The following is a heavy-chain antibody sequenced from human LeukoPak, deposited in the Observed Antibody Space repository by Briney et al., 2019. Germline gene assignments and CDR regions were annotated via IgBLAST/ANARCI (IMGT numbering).Heavy chain of an antibody. V-gene: IGHV3-7*05. D-gene: IGHD3-10*01. CDR1: AFTFSMYW. Sequence: GGSLRLSCSASAFTFSMYWMTWVRQAPGKGLEWVATIKEDGSDKYYVDSVRGRFTISRDNAENSLNLQMNSLTAEDTALSYCVRDGIRDIPGVITIRYDYWGQGTLVTVSS. CDR3: VRDGIRDIPGVITIRYDY. J-gene: IGHJ4*02. CDR2: IKEDGSDK.